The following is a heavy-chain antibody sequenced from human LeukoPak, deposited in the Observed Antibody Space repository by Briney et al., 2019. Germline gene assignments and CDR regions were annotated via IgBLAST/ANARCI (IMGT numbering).Heavy chain of an antibody. V-gene: IGHV4-39*01. J-gene: IGHJ3*02. Sequence: SETLSLTCTVSGGSISSSSYYWGWIRQPRRKGLEWIGSIYYSGSTYYNPSLKSRVTISVDTSKNQFSLKLSSVTAADTAVYYCAVSGSPLDAFDIWGQGTMVTVSS. CDR2: IYYSGST. D-gene: IGHD1-26*01. CDR3: AVSGSPLDAFDI. CDR1: GGSISSSSYY.